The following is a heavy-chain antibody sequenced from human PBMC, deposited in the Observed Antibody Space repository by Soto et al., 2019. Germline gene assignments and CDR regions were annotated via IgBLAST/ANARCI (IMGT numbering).Heavy chain of an antibody. V-gene: IGHV1-46*03. J-gene: IGHJ4*02. D-gene: IGHD3-10*01. CDR3: ARVITMVRGVPGY. CDR2: INPSGGST. CDR1: GYTLTSNY. Sequence: GASVKVTCKESGYTLTSNYRQWVRQAPGQGLEWMGIINPSGGSTSYAQKFQGRVTMTRDTSTSTVYMELSSLRSEDTAVYYCARVITMVRGVPGYWGQGTLVTVSS.